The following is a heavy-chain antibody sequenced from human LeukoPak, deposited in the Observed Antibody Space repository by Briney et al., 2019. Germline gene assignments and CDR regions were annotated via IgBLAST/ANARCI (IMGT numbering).Heavy chain of an antibody. D-gene: IGHD2/OR15-2a*01. Sequence: SVKVSRKASGGTFSSYAISWVRQAPGQGLEWMGGIIPIFGTANYAQKFQGRVTITADESTSTAYMELSSLRSEDTAVYYCARDSDEYLGWFDPWGQGTLVTVSS. V-gene: IGHV1-69*13. CDR3: ARDSDEYLGWFDP. CDR1: GGTFSSYA. J-gene: IGHJ5*02. CDR2: IIPIFGTA.